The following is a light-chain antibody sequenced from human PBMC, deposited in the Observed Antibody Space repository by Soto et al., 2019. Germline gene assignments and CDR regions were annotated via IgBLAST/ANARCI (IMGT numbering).Light chain of an antibody. CDR3: QQHDSSPRT. J-gene: IGKJ4*01. CDR1: QSVSNN. Sequence: ILMTQSPATLSVSPGERATLSCRASQSVSNNLAWYQQKPGQAPRLLIYDASTRATGIPARFSGSGSGTEFTLTISGLQSEDFAVYYCQQHDSSPRTFGGGTKVEIK. V-gene: IGKV3-15*01. CDR2: DAS.